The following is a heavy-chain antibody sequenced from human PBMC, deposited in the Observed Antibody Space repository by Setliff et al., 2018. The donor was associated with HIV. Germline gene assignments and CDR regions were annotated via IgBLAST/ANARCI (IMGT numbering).Heavy chain of an antibody. CDR3: VRDGSLTGRYYHYMDV. Sequence: LRLSCVGSGFIFGTYAMYWVRQAPGKGLEWVSGINWNGEMTAYADSARGRFTVSRDNARKSLYLQMNSLTSEDTALYYCVRDGSLTGRYYHYMDVWGKGTTVTVS. CDR1: GFIFGTYA. J-gene: IGHJ6*03. CDR2: INWNGEMT. D-gene: IGHD3-9*01. V-gene: IGHV3-9*01.